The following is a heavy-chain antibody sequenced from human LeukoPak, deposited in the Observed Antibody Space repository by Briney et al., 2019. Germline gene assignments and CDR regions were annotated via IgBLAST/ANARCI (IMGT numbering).Heavy chain of an antibody. J-gene: IGHJ5*02. CDR2: IYATGST. CDR1: GGSISSYY. Sequence: PSETLSLTCTVSGGSISSYYWSWIRQPPGKGLEWIGYIYATGSTNSSPSLKSRVTISVDTSKNQFSLNLRSVTAADAAVYYCARHGSVRSPLGPWGQGTLVTVSS. V-gene: IGHV4-4*09. D-gene: IGHD3-10*01. CDR3: ARHGSVRSPLGP.